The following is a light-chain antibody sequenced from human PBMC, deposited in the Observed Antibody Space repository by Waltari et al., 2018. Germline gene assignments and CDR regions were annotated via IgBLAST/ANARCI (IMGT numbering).Light chain of an antibody. CDR3: CSYVGSNIYWV. Sequence: QSALTQPRSVSGSPGQSVTISCTGTSSDVGGYNYVSWYQQHPDKAPKLIIYDINKRPSGVPDRFSGSKSGNTASLTIFGLQAEDEADYYCCSYVGSNIYWVFGGGTKLTVL. CDR1: SSDVGGYNY. CDR2: DIN. V-gene: IGLV2-11*01. J-gene: IGLJ3*02.